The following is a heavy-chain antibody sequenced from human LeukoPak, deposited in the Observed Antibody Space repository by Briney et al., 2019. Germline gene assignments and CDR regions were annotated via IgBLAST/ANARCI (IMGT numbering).Heavy chain of an antibody. D-gene: IGHD3-10*01. V-gene: IGHV3-30*01. Sequence: GGSLRLSCAASEFTFSSYTMHWVRQAPGKGLEWVALISYDGTNQFFADSVRRRFTISRDNSKNTLYLQMNSLRPEDTAVYYCASRYAYGPWSLDYWGQGTLVTVSS. CDR1: EFTFSSYT. CDR2: ISYDGTNQ. J-gene: IGHJ4*02. CDR3: ASRYAYGPWSLDY.